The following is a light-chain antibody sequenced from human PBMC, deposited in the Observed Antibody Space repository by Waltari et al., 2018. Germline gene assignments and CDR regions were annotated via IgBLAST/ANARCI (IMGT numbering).Light chain of an antibody. CDR1: QHINMT. J-gene: IGKJ1*01. V-gene: IGKV3-15*01. CDR2: GAS. Sequence: DIALTQSPATLFLPPGERATLSCRASQHINMTLAWYQQKPGQAPRLLFYGASTRESGVPARFSGSGSGTEFTLTISSLQSEDFGLYYCQQYNDWPPWTFGQGTKV. CDR3: QQYNDWPPWT.